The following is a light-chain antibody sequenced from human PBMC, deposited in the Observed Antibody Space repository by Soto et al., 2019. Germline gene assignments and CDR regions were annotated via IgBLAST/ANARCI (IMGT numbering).Light chain of an antibody. CDR2: GVS. CDR1: SSDVGRYNR. Sequence: QSALTQPPSVSGAPGQSVTISCPGASSDVGRYNRVSWYQQFPATAPKLLIYGVSNRPSGVPDRFSGSKSGNTASLTISGLQAEDEADYYCSSYTSSSTYVFGTGTKVTVL. V-gene: IGLV2-18*02. CDR3: SSYTSSSTYV. J-gene: IGLJ1*01.